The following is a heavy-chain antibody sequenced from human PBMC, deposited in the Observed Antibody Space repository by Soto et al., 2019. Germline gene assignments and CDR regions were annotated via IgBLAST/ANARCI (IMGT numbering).Heavy chain of an antibody. V-gene: IGHV4-61*01. Sequence: SETLSLTCTVSGGSVSSGSYYWRWIRQPPGKGLEWIGYIYYSGSTNYNPSLKSRVTISVDTSKNQFSLKLSSVTAADTAVYYCARGRYSSSWYREFDYWGQGTLVTVSS. J-gene: IGHJ4*02. CDR3: ARGRYSSSWYREFDY. CDR1: GGSVSSGSYY. D-gene: IGHD6-13*01. CDR2: IYYSGST.